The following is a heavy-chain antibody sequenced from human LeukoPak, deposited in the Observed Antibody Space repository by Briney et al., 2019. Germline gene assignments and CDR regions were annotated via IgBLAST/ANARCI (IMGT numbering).Heavy chain of an antibody. CDR3: ARSPAYGSGSEFDY. CDR2: IIPIFGTA. D-gene: IGHD3-10*01. CDR1: GGTFSSYA. Sequence: GASVKVSCKASGGTFSSYAISWVRQAPGQGLERMGRIIPIFGTANYAQKFQGRVTITTDESTSTAYMELSGLRSEDTAVYYCARSPAYGSGSEFDYWGQGTLVTVS. J-gene: IGHJ4*02. V-gene: IGHV1-69*05.